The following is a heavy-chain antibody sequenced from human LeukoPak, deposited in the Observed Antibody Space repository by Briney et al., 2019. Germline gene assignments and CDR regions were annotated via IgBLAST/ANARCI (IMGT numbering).Heavy chain of an antibody. V-gene: IGHV1-2*02. D-gene: IGHD5-24*01. CDR1: GYTFTGYY. CDR3: ARVGRWLQAFDY. J-gene: IGHJ4*02. CDR2: INPNSGGT. Sequence: ASVKVSCKASGYTFTGYYMHWVRQAPGQGLEWMGWINPNSGGTNYAQKFRGRVTMTRDTSISTAYMELSRLRSDDTAVYYCARVGRWLQAFDYWSQGTLVTVSS.